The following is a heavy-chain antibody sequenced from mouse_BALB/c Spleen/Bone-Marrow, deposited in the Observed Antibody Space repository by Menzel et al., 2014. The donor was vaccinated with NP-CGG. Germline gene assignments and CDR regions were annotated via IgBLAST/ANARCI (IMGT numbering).Heavy chain of an antibody. V-gene: IGHV14-3*02. CDR1: GFNIKDTY. Sequence: VHVKQSGAELVKPGASVKLSCTASGFNIKDTYMHWVKQRPEQGLEWIGRIDPANGNTKYDPKFQGKATITADTSSNTAYLQLSSLTSEDTAVYYCARNGNYGAWFAYWGQGALGTVSA. D-gene: IGHD2-1*01. J-gene: IGHJ3*01. CDR2: IDPANGNT. CDR3: ARNGNYGAWFAY.